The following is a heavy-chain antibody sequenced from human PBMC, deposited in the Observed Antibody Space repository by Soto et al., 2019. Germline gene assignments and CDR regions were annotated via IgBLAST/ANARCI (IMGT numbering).Heavy chain of an antibody. V-gene: IGHV3-33*01. CDR1: GFTFSSYG. Sequence: GGSLRLSCAASGFTFSSYGMHWVRQAPGKGLEWVAVIWYDGSNKYYADSVKGRFTISRDNSKNTLYLQMNSLRAEDTAVYYCARGIVVTPGTDYWGQGTLVTVSS. CDR3: ARGIVVTPGTDY. CDR2: IWYDGSNK. D-gene: IGHD2-2*01. J-gene: IGHJ4*02.